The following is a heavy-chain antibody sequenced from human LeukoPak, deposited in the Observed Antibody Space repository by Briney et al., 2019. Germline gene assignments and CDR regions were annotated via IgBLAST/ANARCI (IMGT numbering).Heavy chain of an antibody. CDR2: ISYHGYTP. CDR3: ARWDSGRYTSNYYFDY. D-gene: IGHD1-26*01. CDR1: GFVFSNYG. V-gene: IGHV3-30*03. Sequence: GRSLRLSCAASGFVFSNYGMHWVRQAPGKGLEWVAAISYHGYTPYYADSVKGQFTISRDNSKNTLYLQMNSLTEEDTAVYYCARWDSGRYTSNYYFDYWGQGALVTVAS. J-gene: IGHJ4*02.